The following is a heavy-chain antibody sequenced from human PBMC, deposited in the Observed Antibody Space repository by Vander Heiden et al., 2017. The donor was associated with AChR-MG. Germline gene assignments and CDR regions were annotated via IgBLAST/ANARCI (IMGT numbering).Heavy chain of an antibody. D-gene: IGHD2-8*01. J-gene: IGHJ5*02. CDR3: AAKKYCSNGVCYGFDP. CDR1: GFTFSSDW. CDR2: IKEDGSEK. Sequence: EVQLEESGGGLVQPGGSLRLSCAASGFTFSSDWMNWVRQARGKGLEWVANIKEDGSEKHYADSVKGRFTISRDNAKSSLYLQMNSLRDEDTAVYYCAAKKYCSNGVCYGFDPWGLGTLVTVSS. V-gene: IGHV3-7*01.